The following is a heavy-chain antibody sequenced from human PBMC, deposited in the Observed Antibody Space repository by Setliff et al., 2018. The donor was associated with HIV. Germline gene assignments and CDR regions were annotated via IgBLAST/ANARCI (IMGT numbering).Heavy chain of an antibody. J-gene: IGHJ4*02. D-gene: IGHD1-1*01. CDR1: GGTFSSYV. Sequence: SVKVSCKASGGTFSSYVISWVRQAPGQGPEWMGGIIPMYGVTNYAQKFQGRVTITTDESTSTAYMELSSLTSEDTAVYYCARPSVRMARNWYDFGYWGQGTLVTAPQ. CDR3: ARPSVRMARNWYDFGY. CDR2: IIPMYGVT. V-gene: IGHV1-69*05.